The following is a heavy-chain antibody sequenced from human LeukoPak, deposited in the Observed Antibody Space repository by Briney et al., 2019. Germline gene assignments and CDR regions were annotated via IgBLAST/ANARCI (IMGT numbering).Heavy chain of an antibody. Sequence: PGRSLRLSWAAAGFTFIDYGIHWARHAPGQWLEWLTMIWYDGSKNSYTVYVKGPFTISRDNTKITLYLQLNSLRADATAVYYCARAHSSSSTFDLWGQGTLVTVSS. V-gene: IGHV3-33*01. CDR2: IWYDGSKN. CDR3: ARAHSSSSTFDL. J-gene: IGHJ4*02. D-gene: IGHD6-6*01. CDR1: GFTFIDYG.